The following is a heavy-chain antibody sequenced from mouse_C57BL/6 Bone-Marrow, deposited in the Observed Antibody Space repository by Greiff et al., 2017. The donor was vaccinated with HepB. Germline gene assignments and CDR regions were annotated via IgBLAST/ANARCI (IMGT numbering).Heavy chain of an antibody. D-gene: IGHD1-1*01. Sequence: EVQVVESGGGLVQPGASLRLSCAASGFTFNDYQMSWVRQAPGKAPEWLALIRNKANGYTTKYTASVKGRFTISRDNYHNNLYLQMNTLMAEDSATYYCVKAVSSGSSYSWFAYWGQGTLVTVSA. V-gene: IGHV7-4*01. J-gene: IGHJ3*01. CDR1: GFTFNDYQ. CDR3: VKAVSSGSSYSWFAY. CDR2: IRNKANGYTT.